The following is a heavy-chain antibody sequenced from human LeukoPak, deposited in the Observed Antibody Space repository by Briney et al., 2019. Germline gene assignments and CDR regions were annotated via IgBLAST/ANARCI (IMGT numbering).Heavy chain of an antibody. J-gene: IGHJ5*01. CDR3: ARSSGWFDY. CDR2: TYYRSKWYN. D-gene: IGHD1-26*01. Sequence: SQTLSLTCVISGDSVSSNSAALNWVRQSPSRGLEWLGRTYYRSKWYNDYAVSVKSRISINSDTSKNQFSLHLNSVTPEDTAVYYCARSSGWFDYWGHGTLVTVSS. CDR1: GDSVSSNSAA. V-gene: IGHV6-1*01.